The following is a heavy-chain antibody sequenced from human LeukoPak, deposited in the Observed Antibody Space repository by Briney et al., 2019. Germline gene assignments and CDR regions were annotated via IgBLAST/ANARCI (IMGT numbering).Heavy chain of an antibody. J-gene: IGHJ4*02. CDR2: INLNSGVT. D-gene: IGHD2-21*02. CDR1: GYTFTDYY. Sequence: GASVTVSCKASGYTFTDYYMHWVRQAPGQGLEWMGWINLNSGVTSYAQKFQGRVTMTRDTSISTADMELSRLRSDDTAIYYCARVGGGDCYYFDYWGQGTLVTVSS. V-gene: IGHV1-2*02. CDR3: ARVGGGDCYYFDY.